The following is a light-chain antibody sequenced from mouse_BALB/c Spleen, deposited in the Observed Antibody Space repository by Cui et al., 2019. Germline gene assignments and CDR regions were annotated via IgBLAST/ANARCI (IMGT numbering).Light chain of an antibody. Sequence: QIVLTQSPALMSASPGEKVTMTCSASSSVSYMYWYQQKPRSSPKPWIYLTSNLASGVPARLSGSGSGTSYSLTISSMEAEDAATYYCQQWSSNPPTFGSGTKLEIK. CDR1: SSVSY. CDR2: LTS. V-gene: IGKV4-68*01. CDR3: QQWSSNPPT. J-gene: IGKJ4*01.